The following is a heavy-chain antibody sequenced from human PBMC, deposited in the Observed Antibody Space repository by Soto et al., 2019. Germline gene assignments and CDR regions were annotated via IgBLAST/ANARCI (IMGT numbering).Heavy chain of an antibody. CDR3: ARGRGGFEA. J-gene: IGHJ5*02. Sequence: SETLSLTCAVYGASLSDNYCSWLRQPPGKGLEWIGEINHSGNTNYNPSLRSRVTISIDTSKNQLSLNLRSVSAADTAVYYCARGRGGFEAWGQGTPVTVSS. CDR2: INHSGNT. V-gene: IGHV4-34*01. CDR1: GASLSDNY.